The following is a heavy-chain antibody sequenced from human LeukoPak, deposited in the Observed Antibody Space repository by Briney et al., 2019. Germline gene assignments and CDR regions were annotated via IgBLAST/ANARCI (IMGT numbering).Heavy chain of an antibody. J-gene: IGHJ3*02. CDR3: ARGKDAFDI. CDR1: GGSISSGSYY. Sequence: SQTLSLTCTVSGGSISSGSYYWSWIRQPAGKGLEWIGRIYTSGSTNYNPSLKSRVTISVDTSKNQFSLKLISVTAADTAVYYCARGKDAFDIWGQGTLVTVSS. CDR2: IYTSGST. V-gene: IGHV4-61*02.